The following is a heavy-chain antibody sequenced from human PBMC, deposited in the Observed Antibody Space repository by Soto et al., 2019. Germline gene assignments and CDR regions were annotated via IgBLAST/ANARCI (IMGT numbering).Heavy chain of an antibody. CDR2: INGDGSST. Sequence: PGGSLRLSCVASGFTFRRSWMHWVRQAPGKGLAWVSRINGDGSSTIYADSVKGRFTISRDDAKNALYLQMNSLRAEDTAVYYCIKGGDYFDSWGQGTLVTVSS. CDR1: GFTFRRSW. J-gene: IGHJ4*02. V-gene: IGHV3-74*01. D-gene: IGHD2-21*01. CDR3: IKGGDYFDS.